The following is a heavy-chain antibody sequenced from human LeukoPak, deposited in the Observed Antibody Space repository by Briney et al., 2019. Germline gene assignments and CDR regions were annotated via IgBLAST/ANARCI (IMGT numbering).Heavy chain of an antibody. CDR3: AKGVVVVAAKYYFDY. CDR1: GYTFTGYY. CDR2: INPNSGGT. Sequence: ASVKVSCKASGYTFTGYYMHWVRQAPGQGLEWMGWINPNSGGTNYAQKFQGRVTMTRDTSISTAYMELSRLRSDDTAVYYCAKGVVVVAAKYYFDYWGQGTLVTVSS. V-gene: IGHV1-2*02. D-gene: IGHD2-15*01. J-gene: IGHJ4*02.